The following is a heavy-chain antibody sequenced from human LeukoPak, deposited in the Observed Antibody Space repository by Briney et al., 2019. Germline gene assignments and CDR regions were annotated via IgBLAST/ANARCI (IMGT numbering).Heavy chain of an antibody. J-gene: IGHJ3*02. V-gene: IGHV1-24*01. CDR3: ARGVAKYYDSSGYYGHAFDI. Sequence: ASVKVSCKVSGYTLTELSMHWVRQAPGKGLEWMGGFDPEDGETIYAQKFQGRVTMTEDTSTDTAYMELSSLRSEDTAVYYCARGVAKYYDSSGYYGHAFDIWGQGTMVTVSS. CDR1: GYTLTELS. CDR2: FDPEDGET. D-gene: IGHD3-22*01.